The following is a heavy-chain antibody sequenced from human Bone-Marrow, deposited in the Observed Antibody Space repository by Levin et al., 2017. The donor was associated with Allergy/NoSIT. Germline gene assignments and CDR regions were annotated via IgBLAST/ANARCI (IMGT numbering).Heavy chain of an antibody. CDR3: AREFSQLVWFGEYDY. D-gene: IGHD3-10*01. CDR1: GFNFKTYA. CDR2: ISYDGSND. V-gene: IGHV3-30-3*01. Sequence: GGSLRLSCAASGFNFKTYAIHWVRQAPGKELEWVAIISYDGSNDHYADSVKGRFTISRDNSKNTRYLQMNSLRTEDTAMYYCAREFSQLVWFGEYDYWGQGTLVTVSS. J-gene: IGHJ4*02.